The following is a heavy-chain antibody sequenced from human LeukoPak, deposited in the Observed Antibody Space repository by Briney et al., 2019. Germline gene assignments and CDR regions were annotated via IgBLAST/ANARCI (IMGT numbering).Heavy chain of an antibody. D-gene: IGHD3-3*01. Sequence: KPSETLSLTCTVSGGSVSSTTYYWSWIRQPPGKGLEWIASINYSGRTYYNPSLKSRVTISVDTSENQFSLKLSSVTAADTAVYYCARAPITIFGVVIIAAPHYFYGMDVWGQGTTVTVSS. J-gene: IGHJ6*02. CDR1: GGSVSSTTYY. V-gene: IGHV4-39*01. CDR2: INYSGRT. CDR3: ARAPITIFGVVIIAAPHYFYGMDV.